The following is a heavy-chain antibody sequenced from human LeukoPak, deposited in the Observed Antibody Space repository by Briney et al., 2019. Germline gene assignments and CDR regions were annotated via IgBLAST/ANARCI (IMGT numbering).Heavy chain of an antibody. CDR3: AKELKHYFGSGTYYIPYYGMDV. J-gene: IGHJ6*02. V-gene: IGHV3-23*01. D-gene: IGHD3-10*01. CDR2: LSGSGGST. Sequence: GGSLRLSCAASGFTFSTYAMSWVRQAPGKGLEWVSGLSGSGGSTNYADSVKGRFTISRDNSKNTLYLQMLSLRAEDTAVYYCAKELKHYFGSGTYYIPYYGMDVWGPGTTVTVSS. CDR1: GFTFSTYA.